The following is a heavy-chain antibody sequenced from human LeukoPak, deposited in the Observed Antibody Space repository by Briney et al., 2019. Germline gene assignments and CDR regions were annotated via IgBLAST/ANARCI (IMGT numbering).Heavy chain of an antibody. Sequence: GGSLRLSCGASGFTFNNYAMNWVRQAAGKGLQWISYIDSSSSVVKYADSVKGRFTISRDNAKNSLYLQMHSLRAEDTAVYYCARDHCSYDSIWVFCAFDIWGQGTMVTVSS. CDR1: GFTFNNYA. J-gene: IGHJ3*02. CDR2: IDSSSSVV. D-gene: IGHD3-22*01. V-gene: IGHV3-48*01. CDR3: ARDHCSYDSIWVFCAFDI.